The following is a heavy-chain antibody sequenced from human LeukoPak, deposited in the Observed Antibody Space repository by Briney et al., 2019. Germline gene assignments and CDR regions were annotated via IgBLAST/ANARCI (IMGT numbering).Heavy chain of an antibody. V-gene: IGHV3-7*01. Sequence: GGPLTLLCAACGLIYGIFWMTWLPQAPGKAGEWVDNIKEYGSEILYVDSVRGRFPIYRDNDKNSLYAEINSLRAEDTAIYYTARDATDRRESDGSGYWTYYFDYWGQGTLVTVSS. CDR3: ARDATDRRESDGSGYWTYYFDY. J-gene: IGHJ4*02. CDR1: GLIYGIFW. D-gene: IGHD3-3*01. CDR2: IKEYGSEI.